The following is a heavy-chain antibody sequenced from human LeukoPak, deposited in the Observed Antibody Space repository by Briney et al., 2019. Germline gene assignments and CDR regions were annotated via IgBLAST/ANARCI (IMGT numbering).Heavy chain of an antibody. D-gene: IGHD3-10*01. J-gene: IGHJ4*02. CDR1: GFTFDDYA. CDR2: ISWNSGSI. CDR3: AKEITDGSGSYYVYFDY. V-gene: IGHV3-9*01. Sequence: GGSLRLSCAASGFTFDDYAMHWVRQAPGKGLEWVSVISWNSGSIGYADSVKGRFTISRDNAKNSLYLQMNSLRTEDTALYYCAKEITDGSGSYYVYFDYWGQGTLVTVSS.